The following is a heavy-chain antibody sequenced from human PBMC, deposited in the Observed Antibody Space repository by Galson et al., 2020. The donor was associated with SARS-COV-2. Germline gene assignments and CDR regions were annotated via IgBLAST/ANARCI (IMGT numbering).Heavy chain of an antibody. J-gene: IGHJ4*02. Sequence: QAGGSLRLSCAASGFTFSSYGMHWVRQAPGKGLEWVAVISYDGSNKYYADSVKGRFTISRDNSKNTLYLQMNSLRAEDTAVYYCARGGSSWYRDYFDYWGQGTLVTVSS. V-gene: IGHV3-30*03. CDR2: ISYDGSNK. CDR1: GFTFSSYG. D-gene: IGHD6-13*01. CDR3: ARGGSSWYRDYFDY.